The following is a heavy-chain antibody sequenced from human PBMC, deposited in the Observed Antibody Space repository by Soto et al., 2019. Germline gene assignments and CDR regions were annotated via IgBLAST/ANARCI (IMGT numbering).Heavy chain of an antibody. CDR1: GGSFSGYY. CDR3: ARGRDCSGGSHNWFDP. D-gene: IGHD2-15*01. CDR2: INHSGST. Sequence: PSETLSLTCAVYGGSFSGYYWSWIRQPPGKGPEWIGEINHSGSTNYNPSLKSRVTTSVDTSKNQFSLKLSSVTAADTAVYYCARGRDCSGGSHNWFDPWGQGTLVTVSS. V-gene: IGHV4-34*01. J-gene: IGHJ5*02.